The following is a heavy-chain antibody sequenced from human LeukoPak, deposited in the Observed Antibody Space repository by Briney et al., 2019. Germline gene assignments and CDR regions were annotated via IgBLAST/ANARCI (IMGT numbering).Heavy chain of an antibody. V-gene: IGHV4-59*08. CDR1: GVSISSYY. CDR2: SYHDGRT. Sequence: SETLSLTCTVPGVSISSYYWSWIRQPPGKGLEWIGYSYHDGRTNYNPSLKSRATISVDTSESQFSLKLSSVTAADTAVYYCACFSDYDGNFFDYWGQGTLVTVSS. J-gene: IGHJ4*02. D-gene: IGHD4-23*01. CDR3: ACFSDYDGNFFDY.